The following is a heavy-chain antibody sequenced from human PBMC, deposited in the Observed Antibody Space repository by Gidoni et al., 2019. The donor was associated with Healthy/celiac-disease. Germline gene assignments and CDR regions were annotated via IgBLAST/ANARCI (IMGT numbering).Heavy chain of an antibody. CDR1: GGSISSYY. D-gene: IGHD6-13*01. CDR2: IYYSGST. V-gene: IGHV4-59*01. CDR3: AGEPQVSSSWYESYYGMDV. Sequence: QVQLQESGPGLVKPSETLSLTCTVSGGSISSYYWSWIRQPPGKGLEWIAYIYYSGSTNYNPSLKSRVTISVDTSKNQFSLKLSSVTAADTAVYYCAGEPQVSSSWYESYYGMDVWGQGTTVTVSS. J-gene: IGHJ6*02.